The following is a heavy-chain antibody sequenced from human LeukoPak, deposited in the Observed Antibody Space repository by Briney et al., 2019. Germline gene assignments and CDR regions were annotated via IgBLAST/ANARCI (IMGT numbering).Heavy chain of an antibody. J-gene: IGHJ4*02. CDR2: INPNNGGT. CDR1: GYTFTGYY. V-gene: IGHV1-2*06. D-gene: IGHD1-26*01. Sequence: ASVTVSCKASGYTFTGYYMHWVRQAPGQGLEWMGPINPNNGGTNCAQKFQGRVTMTGDTSISTAYMELNSLRSDDTAMYYCARESGSYHGNDYWGQGTLVTVSS. CDR3: ARESGSYHGNDY.